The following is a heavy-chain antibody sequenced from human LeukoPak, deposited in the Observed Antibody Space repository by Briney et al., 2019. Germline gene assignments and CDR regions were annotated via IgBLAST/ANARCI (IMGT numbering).Heavy chain of an antibody. V-gene: IGHV1-46*01. CDR3: ANPAVAGTIDY. J-gene: IGHJ4*02. Sequence: GASVKVSCKASGYTFTSYYMRWVRQAPGQGLEWMGIINPSGGSTSYAQKFQGRVTMTRDTSTSTVYMELSSLRSEDTAVYYCANPAVAGTIDYWGQGTLVTVSS. D-gene: IGHD6-19*01. CDR1: GYTFTSYY. CDR2: INPSGGST.